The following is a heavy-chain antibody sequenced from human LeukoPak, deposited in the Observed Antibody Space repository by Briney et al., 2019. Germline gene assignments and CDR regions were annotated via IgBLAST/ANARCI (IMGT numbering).Heavy chain of an antibody. CDR3: ARDGAGSYYYDSSGYYHPSY. CDR2: IKQDGSGK. CDR1: GFTFSSYW. J-gene: IGHJ4*02. Sequence: GGSLRLSCAASGFTFSSYWMSWVRQAPGKGLEWVANIKQDGSGKYYVDSVKGRFTISRDNAKNSLYLQMNSLRAEDTAVYYCARDGAGSYYYDSSGYYHPSYWGQGTLVTVSS. V-gene: IGHV3-7*01. D-gene: IGHD3-22*01.